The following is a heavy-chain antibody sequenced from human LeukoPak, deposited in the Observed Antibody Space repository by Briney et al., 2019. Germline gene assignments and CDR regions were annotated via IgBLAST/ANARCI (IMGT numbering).Heavy chain of an antibody. J-gene: IGHJ4*02. CDR2: FDPEDGET. Sequence: ASVKVSCKVSGYTLTELSMHWVRQAPGKGLEWMGGFDPEDGETIYAQKFQGRVTMTEDTSTDTAYMELSSLRSEDTAVYYCATDWPPTGTTRKPFDYWGQGTLVTVSS. V-gene: IGHV1-24*01. CDR1: GYTLTELS. CDR3: ATDWPPTGTTRKPFDY. D-gene: IGHD1-7*01.